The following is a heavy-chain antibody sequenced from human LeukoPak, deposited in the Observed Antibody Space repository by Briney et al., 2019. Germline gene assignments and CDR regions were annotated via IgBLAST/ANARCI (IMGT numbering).Heavy chain of an antibody. V-gene: IGHV3-21*01. CDR1: GFTFSSYS. Sequence: GGSLRLSCAASGFTFSSYSMNWVRQAPGKGLEWVSSISSSSYYIYYADSVKGRFTISGDHAKNSLYLQMNSLRVEDTAIYYCARGTPTVDGDYWGQGTLVTVSS. CDR2: ISSSSYYI. D-gene: IGHD4-23*01. J-gene: IGHJ4*02. CDR3: ARGTPTVDGDY.